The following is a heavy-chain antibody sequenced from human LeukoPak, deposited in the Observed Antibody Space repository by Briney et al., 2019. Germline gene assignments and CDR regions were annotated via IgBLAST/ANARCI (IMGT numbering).Heavy chain of an antibody. CDR1: GGSFSGYY. V-gene: IGHV4-34*01. CDR3: ARGLKPYCTNGVCYTGDY. CDR2: LNPSGSA. D-gene: IGHD2-8*01. J-gene: IGHJ4*02. Sequence: SETLSLTCAVYGGSFSGYYWNWIRQPPGKGLEWIGELNPSGSANYNPSLKSRVTMALDTSKNQFSLKLNSVTAADTPVYYCARGLKPYCTNGVCYTGDYWGQGTLVTVSS.